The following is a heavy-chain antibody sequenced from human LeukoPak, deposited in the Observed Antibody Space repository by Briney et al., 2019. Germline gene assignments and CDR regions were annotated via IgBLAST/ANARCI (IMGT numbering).Heavy chain of an antibody. CDR3: ARQGSSWYIDY. Sequence: SETLSLTCTVSGGSISSGDYYWSWIRQPPGKGLEWIGYIYYSGSTYYNPSLKSRVTISVDTSKNQFSLKLSSVTAADTAVYYCARQGSSWYIDYWGQGTLVTVSS. CDR2: IYYSGST. CDR1: GGSISSGDYY. D-gene: IGHD6-13*01. J-gene: IGHJ4*02. V-gene: IGHV4-30-4*08.